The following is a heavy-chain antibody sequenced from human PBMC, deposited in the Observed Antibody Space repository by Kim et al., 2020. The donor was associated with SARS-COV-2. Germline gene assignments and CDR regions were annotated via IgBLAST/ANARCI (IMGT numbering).Heavy chain of an antibody. Sequence: GGSLRLSCAASGFTFSSYAMSWVRQAPGKGLEWVSAISGSGGSTYYADSVKGRFTISRDNSKNTLYLQMNSLRAEDTAVYYCAKEGIAESWQLYKSSYFDYWGQGTLVTVSS. J-gene: IGHJ4*02. V-gene: IGHV3-23*01. CDR3: AKEGIAESWQLYKSSYFDY. CDR2: ISGSGGST. CDR1: GFTFSSYA. D-gene: IGHD6-13*01.